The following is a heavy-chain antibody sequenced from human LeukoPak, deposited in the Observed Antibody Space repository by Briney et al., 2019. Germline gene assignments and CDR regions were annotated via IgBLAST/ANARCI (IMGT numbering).Heavy chain of an antibody. CDR2: IYYSGST. D-gene: IGHD3-3*01. Sequence: ETLSLTCTVSGGSISSYYWSWIRQPPGKGLEWIGYIYYSGSTNYNPSLKSRVTISVDTSKNQFSLKLSSVTAADTAVYYCARDKWSGEAFDIWGQGTMVTVSS. CDR1: GGSISSYY. J-gene: IGHJ3*02. V-gene: IGHV4-59*01. CDR3: ARDKWSGEAFDI.